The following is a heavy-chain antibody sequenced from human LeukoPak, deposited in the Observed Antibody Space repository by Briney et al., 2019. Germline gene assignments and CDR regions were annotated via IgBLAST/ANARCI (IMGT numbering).Heavy chain of an antibody. CDR3: AKDGLYSSSGGDY. CDR2: IRYDGSNK. D-gene: IGHD6-6*01. V-gene: IGHV3-30*02. Sequence: GGSLRLSCAASGFTFSSYGMHWVRQAPGKGLEWVAFIRYDGSNKYYADSVKGRFTISRDNSKNTLYLQMNSLRAEDTAVYYCAKDGLYSSSGGDYWGQGTLVTVSS. CDR1: GFTFSSYG. J-gene: IGHJ4*02.